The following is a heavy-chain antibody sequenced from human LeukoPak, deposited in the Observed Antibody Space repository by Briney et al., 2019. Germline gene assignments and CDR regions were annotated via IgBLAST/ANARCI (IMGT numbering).Heavy chain of an antibody. D-gene: IGHD2-2*01. CDR1: GYSFTSNY. CDR2: IYPRDGST. Sequence: GASVTVSCTASGYSFTSNYIHWVRQAPGQGLEWMGMIYPRDGSTNYAQKFQGRVTITADESTSTAYMELSSLRSEDTAVYYCARGHCSSTSCYWFGYYYYGMDVWGQGTTITVSS. J-gene: IGHJ6*02. V-gene: IGHV1-46*01. CDR3: ARGHCSSTSCYWFGYYYYGMDV.